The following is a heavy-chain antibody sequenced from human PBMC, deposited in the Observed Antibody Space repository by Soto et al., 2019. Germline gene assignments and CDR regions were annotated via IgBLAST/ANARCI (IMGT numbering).Heavy chain of an antibody. CDR1: GFAFSDSG. J-gene: IGHJ4*02. CDR3: LKQPSGDTSGWYYFDY. D-gene: IGHD6-19*01. Sequence: GGSLRLSCAASGFAFSDSGMYWVRQAPGKGLEWVAGISWNGVSIGYLASVKGRFTISRDNAKKSLYLQMHSLRHEDTAVYFCLKQPSGDTSGWYYFDYWGQGTLVTVSS. V-gene: IGHV3-9*01. CDR2: ISWNGVSI.